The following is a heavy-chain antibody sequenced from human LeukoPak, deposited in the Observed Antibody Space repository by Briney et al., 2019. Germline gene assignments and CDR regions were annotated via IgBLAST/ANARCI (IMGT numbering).Heavy chain of an antibody. J-gene: IGHJ6*03. CDR1: GGSISSGSYY. D-gene: IGHD5-18*01. V-gene: IGHV4-39*02. Sequence: PSETLSLTRTVSGGSISSGSYYWGWIRQPPGKGLEWIGSIYYSGSTYYNPSLKSRVTISVDTSKNQFSLKLSSVTAADTAVYYCARDGHGYSYGYVKSSYYYYYMDVWGKGTTVTVSS. CDR3: ARDGHGYSYGYVKSSYYYYYMDV. CDR2: IYYSGST.